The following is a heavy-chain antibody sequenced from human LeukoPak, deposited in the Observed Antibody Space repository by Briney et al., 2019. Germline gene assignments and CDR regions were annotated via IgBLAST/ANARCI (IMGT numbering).Heavy chain of an antibody. CDR2: ISDSGGDK. D-gene: IGHD3-10*01. CDR3: ARDGGSESYALDY. J-gene: IGHJ4*02. Sequence: GGSLRLSCAASGFTFSRYGFHWVRQAPGKGLEWVAFISDSGGDKWFGDSVKGRFTISRDKSKNTVNLQMSSVRVEDTAVYYCARDGGSESYALDYWGQETLVTVST. CDR1: GFTFSRYG. V-gene: IGHV3-30*02.